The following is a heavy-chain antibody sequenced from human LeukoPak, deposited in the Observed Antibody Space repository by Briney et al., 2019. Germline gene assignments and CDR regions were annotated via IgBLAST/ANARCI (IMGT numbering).Heavy chain of an antibody. CDR2: IYYSGST. D-gene: IGHD6-19*01. CDR3: ARQDIAVAGGDY. J-gene: IGHJ4*02. Sequence: PSETLSPTCTVSGGSISSSSYYWGWIRQPPGKGLEWIGSIYYSGSTYYNPSLKSRVTISVDTSKNQFSLKLSSVTAADTAVYYCARQDIAVAGGDYWGQGTLVTVSS. V-gene: IGHV4-39*01. CDR1: GGSISSSSYY.